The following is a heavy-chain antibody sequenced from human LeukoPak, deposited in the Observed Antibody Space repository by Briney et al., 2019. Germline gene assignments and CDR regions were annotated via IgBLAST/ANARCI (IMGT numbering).Heavy chain of an antibody. D-gene: IGHD3-16*01. J-gene: IGHJ6*03. V-gene: IGHV4-61*02. CDR3: ARGLWAFGLYCYYMDV. Sequence: SQTLFLTCTVSGGSTSSSTHYWSWIRQPAGKGLEWIGRIYASGSTNYNPSLKSRVTISVDTSKNQFSLKLSSVTAADTAVYYCARGLWAFGLYCYYMDVWGKGTTVTVSS. CDR1: GGSTSSSTHY. CDR2: IYASGST.